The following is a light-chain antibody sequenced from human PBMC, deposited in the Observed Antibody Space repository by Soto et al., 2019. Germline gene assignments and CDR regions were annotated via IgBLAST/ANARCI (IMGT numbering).Light chain of an antibody. V-gene: IGLV1-44*01. CDR1: SSNIGSNT. CDR3: AAWDDSLNAVV. CDR2: SNN. J-gene: IGLJ2*01. Sequence: QSVLTQPPSASGTPGQRVTISCSGGSSNIGSNTVNWYQQLTGTAPNLLIYSNNQRPSAVPDRFSGSKSGTSASLAISGLQSEDEADYYCAAWDDSLNAVVFGGGTKVTVL.